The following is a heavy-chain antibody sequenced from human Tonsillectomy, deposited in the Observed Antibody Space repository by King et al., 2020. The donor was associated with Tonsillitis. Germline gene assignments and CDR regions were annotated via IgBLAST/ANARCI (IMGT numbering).Heavy chain of an antibody. CDR1: GYSFTSYW. CDR2: IYPGDSDT. Sequence: DVQLVESGAEVKKPGESLKISCKGSGYSFTSYWIGWVRQMPGKGLEWMGIIYPGDSDTRYSPSFQGQVTISADKSITTAYLQWSSLKASDTAMYYCAGHRAYIYGPGGMDVWGQGTTVTVSS. J-gene: IGHJ6*02. V-gene: IGHV5-51*01. CDR3: AGHRAYIYGPGGMDV. D-gene: IGHD3-10*01.